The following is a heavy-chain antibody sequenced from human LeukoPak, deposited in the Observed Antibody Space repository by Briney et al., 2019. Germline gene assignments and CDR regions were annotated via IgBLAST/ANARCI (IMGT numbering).Heavy chain of an antibody. D-gene: IGHD3-3*01. Sequence: GGSLRLSCAASGFTFSSYGMHWVRQAPGKGLEWVAFIRYDGSNKYYADSVKGRFTISRDNSKNTLCLQMNSLRAEDTAVYYCANQPSYDFWSGYYHYYYYYYMDVWGKGTTVTVSS. CDR1: GFTFSSYG. CDR2: IRYDGSNK. CDR3: ANQPSYDFWSGYYHYYYYYYMDV. V-gene: IGHV3-30*02. J-gene: IGHJ6*03.